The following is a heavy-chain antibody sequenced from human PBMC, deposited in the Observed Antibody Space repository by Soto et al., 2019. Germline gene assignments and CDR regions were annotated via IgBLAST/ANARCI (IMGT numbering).Heavy chain of an antibody. CDR1: SGSISSSNW. J-gene: IGHJ4*02. Sequence: QVQLQESGPGLVKPSGTLSLTCAVSSGSISSSNWWSWVRQPPGKGLEWIGEIYHSGSTNYNPSLKSQVTITVDKPENQFSLKVSSVTAADTAVYYCARRRAYCTHGVCNRALGYWGQGTLVTVSS. D-gene: IGHD2-8*01. CDR2: IYHSGST. CDR3: ARRRAYCTHGVCNRALGY. V-gene: IGHV4-4*02.